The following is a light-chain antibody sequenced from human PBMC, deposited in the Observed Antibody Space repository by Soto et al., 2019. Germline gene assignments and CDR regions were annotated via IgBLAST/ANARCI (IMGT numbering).Light chain of an antibody. CDR1: QSVSSN. Sequence: EIVMTQSPATLSVSPGERATLTCRASQSVSSNLAWYQQKPGQAPRPLIYGASTRATGFPARFSGSGSGTEFTLTITSLQSEDFAFYYCQQYNNWPRTFGQGPKVDIQ. J-gene: IGKJ1*01. V-gene: IGKV3-15*01. CDR3: QQYNNWPRT. CDR2: GAS.